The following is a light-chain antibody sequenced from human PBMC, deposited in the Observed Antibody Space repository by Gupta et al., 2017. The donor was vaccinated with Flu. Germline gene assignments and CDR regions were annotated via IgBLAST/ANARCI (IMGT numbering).Light chain of an antibody. CDR2: WAS. Sequence: DIVMTQSPDSLAVSLGERATINCKSSQSVLYSSNNKNYIAWYQQKPGQPPKLLIYWASTRESGVPDRFSGSGSGTDFTLTIGSLQAEDVAVYYCQQDDSAPITFGGGTKVEIK. V-gene: IGKV4-1*01. CDR1: QSVLYSSNNKNY. CDR3: QQDDSAPIT. J-gene: IGKJ4*01.